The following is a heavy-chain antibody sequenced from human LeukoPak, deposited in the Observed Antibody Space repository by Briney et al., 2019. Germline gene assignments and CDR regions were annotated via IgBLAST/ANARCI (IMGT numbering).Heavy chain of an antibody. V-gene: IGHV3-30*02. CDR3: AKDYFRYEYSSSSCDY. J-gene: IGHJ4*02. CDR1: GFTFSSYG. CDR2: IRYDGSNK. D-gene: IGHD6-6*01. Sequence: PGGSLRLSCAASGFTFSSYGMHGVRQAPGKGLEWVAFIRYDGSNKYYADSVKGRFTISRDNSKNTLYLQTNSLRAEATAVYYCAKDYFRYEYSSSSCDYWGQGTLVTVSS.